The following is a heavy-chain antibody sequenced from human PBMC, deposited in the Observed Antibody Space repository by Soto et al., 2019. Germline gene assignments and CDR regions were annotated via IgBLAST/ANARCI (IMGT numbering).Heavy chain of an antibody. CDR3: VGADYYDSSGSYYYGMDV. V-gene: IGHV5-10-1*01. CDR2: IDPSDSYT. Sequence: PGESLTISCKGSGYSFTSYWISWVRQMPGKGLEWMGRIDPSDSYTNYSPSFQGNVTISADKSISTAYLQWSSLMASDTAMYYCVGADYYDSSGSYYYGMDVWGQGTTVTVSS. J-gene: IGHJ6*02. CDR1: GYSFTSYW. D-gene: IGHD3-22*01.